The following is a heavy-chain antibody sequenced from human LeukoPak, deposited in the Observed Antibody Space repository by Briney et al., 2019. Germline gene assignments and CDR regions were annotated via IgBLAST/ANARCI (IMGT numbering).Heavy chain of an antibody. CDR1: GFTFSSYW. D-gene: IGHD5-24*01. V-gene: IGHV3-48*01. J-gene: IGHJ4*02. CDR2: ISSSSSTI. Sequence: PGGSLRLSCAASGFTFSSYWMSWVRQAPGKGLEWVSYISSSSSTIYYADSVKGRFTISRDNAKNSLYLQMNSLRAEDTAVYYCARDGRQKPPDGRPYYFDYWGQGTLVTVSS. CDR3: ARDGRQKPPDGRPYYFDY.